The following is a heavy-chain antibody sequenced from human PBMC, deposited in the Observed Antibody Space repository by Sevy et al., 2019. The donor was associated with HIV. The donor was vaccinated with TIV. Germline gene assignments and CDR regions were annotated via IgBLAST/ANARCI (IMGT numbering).Heavy chain of an antibody. CDR1: GFTFSNYA. CDR2: ISGSGGST. V-gene: IGHV3-23*01. CDR3: AKGRAMITFGGVTDFDY. Sequence: GGSLRLSCAASGFTFSNYAMSWVRQAPGKGLEWVSAISGSGGSTYYADSVKCRFTISRDNSKNTLYLQMNSLRAEDTAIYYCAKGRAMITFGGVTDFDYWGQGTLVTVSS. D-gene: IGHD3-16*01. J-gene: IGHJ4*02.